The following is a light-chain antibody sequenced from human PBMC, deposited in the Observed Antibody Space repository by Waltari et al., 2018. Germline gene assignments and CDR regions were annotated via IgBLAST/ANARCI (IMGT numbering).Light chain of an antibody. J-gene: IGKJ1*01. CDR3: LLYGLQPRT. CDR1: QSIGGNY. CDR2: AAS. V-gene: IGKV3-20*01. Sequence: ENVLTQSPGTLSLSPGEAATPSCRASQSIGGNYLAWYQQKPGQVPRLLIFAASRRASGIEERFSASGTGTDFSLTISSLESEDVATYYCLLYGLQPRTFGQGTKVEI.